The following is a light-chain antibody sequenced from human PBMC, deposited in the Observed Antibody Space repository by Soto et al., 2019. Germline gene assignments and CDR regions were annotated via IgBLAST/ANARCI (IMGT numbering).Light chain of an antibody. CDR1: QSPLHSNGNTY. CDR3: MNAVQTLT. V-gene: IGKV2-28*01. J-gene: IGKJ4*01. Sequence: DIVMTQSPLSLAVTLGEPASISCRSSQSPLHSNGNTYLDWYLQKPGQSPQLPIYSVSVRASGVPDRFSRSGSDTDFTLKISRVEGEDVGVYYCMNAVQTLTVGGGTGVEIK. CDR2: SVS.